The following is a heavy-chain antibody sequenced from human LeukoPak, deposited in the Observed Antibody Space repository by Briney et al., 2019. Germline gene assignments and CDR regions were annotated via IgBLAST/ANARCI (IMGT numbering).Heavy chain of an antibody. V-gene: IGHV3-23*01. CDR3: AKEIDILTGYQLHNWFDP. D-gene: IGHD3-9*01. CDR1: GFTFSSYA. CDR2: ISGSGGST. J-gene: IGHJ5*02. Sequence: QSGGSLRLSCAASGFTFSSYAISWVRQAPGKGLEWVSAISGSGGSTYYADSVKGRFTISRDNSKNTLYLQMNSLRAEDTAVYYCAKEIDILTGYQLHNWFDPWGQGTLVTVSS.